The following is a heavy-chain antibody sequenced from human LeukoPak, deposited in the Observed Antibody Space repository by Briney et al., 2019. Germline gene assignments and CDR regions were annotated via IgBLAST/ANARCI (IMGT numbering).Heavy chain of an antibody. D-gene: IGHD6-19*01. CDR1: GGTFSSYT. V-gene: IGHV1-69*04. CDR2: IIPILGIA. CDR3: ARDGNSSGWSADY. J-gene: IGHJ4*02. Sequence: SVRVSCKASGGTFSSYTISWVRQAPGQGLEWMGRIIPILGIANYAQKFQGRVTITADKSTSTAYMELSSLRSEDTAVYYCARDGNSSGWSADYWGQGTLVTVSS.